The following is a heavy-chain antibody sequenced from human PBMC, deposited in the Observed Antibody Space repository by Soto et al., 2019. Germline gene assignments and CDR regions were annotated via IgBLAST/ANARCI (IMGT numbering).Heavy chain of an antibody. CDR3: ARMYCSGGSCYSNIDY. Sequence: QVQLQESGPGLVKPSGTLSLTCAVSGGSIRSSTWWSWVRQSPGKGLEWIGEIYHSGSTNYNPSLTSRVTISVDKSKNQFSLKLSSVTAADTAVYYCARMYCSGGSCYSNIDYWGQGTLVTVSS. D-gene: IGHD2-15*01. CDR2: IYHSGST. J-gene: IGHJ4*02. V-gene: IGHV4-4*02. CDR1: GGSIRSSTW.